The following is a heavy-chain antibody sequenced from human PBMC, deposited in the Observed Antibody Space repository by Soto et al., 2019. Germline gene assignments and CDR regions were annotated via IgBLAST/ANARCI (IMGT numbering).Heavy chain of an antibody. CDR3: ARRSSGWYFDY. Sequence: EVQLLESGGGLVQPGGSLRLSCAASGFTFSSYAMSWVRQAPGKGLEWVSVISGSGGSTYYADSVKGRFTISRDNSKNTLYLQMNSLKAEDTAVYYCARRSSGWYFDYWGQGTLVTVSS. CDR1: GFTFSSYA. V-gene: IGHV3-23*01. J-gene: IGHJ4*02. CDR2: ISGSGGST. D-gene: IGHD6-19*01.